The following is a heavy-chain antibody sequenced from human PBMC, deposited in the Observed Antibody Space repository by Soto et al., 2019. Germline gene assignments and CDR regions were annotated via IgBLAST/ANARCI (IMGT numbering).Heavy chain of an antibody. CDR3: ARYSWSNSGSSYGMYV. D-gene: IGHD1-26*01. CDR2: IIPIFGTA. J-gene: IGHJ6*02. Sequence: SVKVSCKASGGTFSSYAISWVRQAPGQGLEWMGGIIPIFGTANYAQKFQVRVTITADEPTSTAYMELSSLRSEDTAVYYCARYSWSNSGSSYGMYVWGQETTVPVSS. V-gene: IGHV1-69*13. CDR1: GGTFSSYA.